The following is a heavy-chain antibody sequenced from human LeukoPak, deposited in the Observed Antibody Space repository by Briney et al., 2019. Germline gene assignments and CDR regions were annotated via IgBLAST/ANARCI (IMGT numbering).Heavy chain of an antibody. CDR1: GYTFTGYY. D-gene: IGHD5-12*01. V-gene: IGHV1-2*02. CDR3: AREGGYSGCDEFDY. CDR2: INPNSGGT. J-gene: IGHJ4*02. Sequence: VASVKVSCKASGYTFTGYYMHWVRQAPGQGLEWMGWINPNSGGTNYAQKFQGRVTMTRDTSISTAYMELSRLRSDDTAVYYCAREGGYSGCDEFDYWGQGTLVTVSS.